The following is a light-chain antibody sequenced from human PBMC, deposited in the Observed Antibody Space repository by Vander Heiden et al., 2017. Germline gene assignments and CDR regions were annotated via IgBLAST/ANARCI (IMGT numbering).Light chain of an antibody. V-gene: IGKV4-1*01. CDR1: QSVLYRCNDKSY. CDR2: WAS. CDR3: QQCYPSPQT. Sequence: DIVITQSPDSLAVSLADMATINGRSRQSVLYRCNDKSYLAWYQQKPGQPPKLLIYWASNRESGVPDRFSGSGSGTDFTLKISRLQAEDVAVYYCQQCYPSPQTFGQGTKVEIK. J-gene: IGKJ1*01.